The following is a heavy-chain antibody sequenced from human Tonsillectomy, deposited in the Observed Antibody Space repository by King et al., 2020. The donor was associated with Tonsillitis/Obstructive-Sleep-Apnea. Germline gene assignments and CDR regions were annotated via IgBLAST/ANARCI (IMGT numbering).Heavy chain of an antibody. D-gene: IGHD3-9*01. Sequence: VQLVESGAEVKKPGASVKVSCKASGYTFTSYYMHWVRQAPGQGLEWMGIINPSGGSTSYAQKFQGRVTMTRDTSTSTVYMELSSLRSEDTAVYYCARDGTRRYTGPIYYYYYMDVWGKGTTVTVSS. V-gene: IGHV1-46*01. CDR3: ARDGTRRYTGPIYYYYYMDV. CDR2: INPSGGST. CDR1: GYTFTSYY. J-gene: IGHJ6*03.